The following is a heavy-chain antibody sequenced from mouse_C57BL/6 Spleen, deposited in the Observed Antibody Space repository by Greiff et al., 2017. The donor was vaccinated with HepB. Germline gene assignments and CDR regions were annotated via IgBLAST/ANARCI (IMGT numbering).Heavy chain of an antibody. J-gene: IGHJ2*02. CDR2: ISNGGGST. Sequence: EVQGVESGGGLVKPGGSLKLSCAASGFTFSDYYMYWVRQTPEKRLEWVAYISNGGGSTNYTDTVKGRFTLSRDNAKNTLYLQMSSLKSEDTAMYYCARRDSSGYLDYWGQGTSLTVSS. V-gene: IGHV5-12*01. CDR1: GFTFSDYY. CDR3: ARRDSSGYLDY. D-gene: IGHD3-2*02.